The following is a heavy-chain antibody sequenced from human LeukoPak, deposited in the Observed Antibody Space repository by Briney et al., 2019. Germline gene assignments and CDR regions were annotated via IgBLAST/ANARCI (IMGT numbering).Heavy chain of an antibody. V-gene: IGHV1-18*01. J-gene: IGHJ4*02. Sequence: ASVKVSCKASGYTFTSYGISWVRQAPGQGLEWMGWISAYNGNTNYAQKLQGRVTMTTDTSTSTAYMELRSLGSDDTAVCYCARDSNYYDSSGYGHWGQGTLVTVSS. CDR2: ISAYNGNT. D-gene: IGHD3-22*01. CDR1: GYTFTSYG. CDR3: ARDSNYYDSSGYGH.